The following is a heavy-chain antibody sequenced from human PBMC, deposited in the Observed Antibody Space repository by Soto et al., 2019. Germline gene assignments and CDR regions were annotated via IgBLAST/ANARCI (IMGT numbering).Heavy chain of an antibody. J-gene: IGHJ4*02. CDR3: AKDHHTTIPGPTNY. D-gene: IGHD2-2*02. CDR2: ISDNGGRT. CDR1: GLTFSTYN. V-gene: IGHV3-23*01. Sequence: GRSLSLSSADIGLTFSTYNMAWIRQAPGKGLEWVSGISDNGGRTYYAASVKGRFTVSRANSQNTLYLQMNRLSPEDTAIYSCAKDHHTTIPGPTNYWGRATLLTDPS.